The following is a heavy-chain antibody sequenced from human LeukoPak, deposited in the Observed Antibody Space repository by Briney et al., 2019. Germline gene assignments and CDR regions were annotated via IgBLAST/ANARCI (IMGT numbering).Heavy chain of an antibody. CDR2: IGTAGDT. V-gene: IGHV3-13*01. Sequence: PGGSLRLSCAASGFTFSSYDMHWVRQATGKGLEWVSAIGTAGDTYYPGSVKGRFTISRENAKNSLYLQMNSLRAGDTPVYYCARRAAAGTFWGAFDIWGQGTMVTVSS. CDR3: ARRAAAGTFWGAFDI. J-gene: IGHJ3*02. D-gene: IGHD6-13*01. CDR1: GFTFSSYD.